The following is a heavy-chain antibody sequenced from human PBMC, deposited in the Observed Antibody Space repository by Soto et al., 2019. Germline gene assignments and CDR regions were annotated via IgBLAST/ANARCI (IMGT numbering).Heavy chain of an antibody. Sequence: QLQLQESGPGLVKPSETLSLTCTVSGGSISSSSYYWGWIRQPPGKGLEWIGSIYYSGSTYYNPSLKSRVTISVDTSKNQFSLKLSSVTAADTAVYYCARIHIVATMDDDDYWGQGTLVTVSS. D-gene: IGHD5-12*01. J-gene: IGHJ4*02. CDR3: ARIHIVATMDDDDY. CDR1: GGSISSSSYY. V-gene: IGHV4-39*01. CDR2: IYYSGST.